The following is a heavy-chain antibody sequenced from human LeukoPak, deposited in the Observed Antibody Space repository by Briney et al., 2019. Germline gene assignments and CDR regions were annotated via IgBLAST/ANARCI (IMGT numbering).Heavy chain of an antibody. CDR1: GYTFTSYD. CDR2: MNPNSGNT. CDR3: ARGAEILWFGELLSTPLYYFDY. Sequence: ASVKVSCKASGYTFTSYDINWVRQATGQGLEWMGWMNPNSGNTGYAQKFKGRVTMTRNTSISTAYMELSSLRSEDTAVYYCARGAEILWFGELLSTPLYYFDYWGQGTLVTVSS. D-gene: IGHD3-10*01. J-gene: IGHJ4*02. V-gene: IGHV1-8*01.